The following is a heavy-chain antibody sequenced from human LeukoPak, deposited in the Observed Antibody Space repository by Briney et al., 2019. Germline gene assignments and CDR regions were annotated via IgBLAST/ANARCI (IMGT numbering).Heavy chain of an antibody. CDR2: MNPNSGNT. D-gene: IGHD7-27*01. J-gene: IGHJ2*01. Sequence: ASVKVSCKASGYTFTSYDINWVRQATGQGLEWMGWMNPNSGNTGYARKFQGRVTMTRNTSATTAYLELSSLRFEDTAVYYCTSSNWGSDWYFDLWGRGTLVTVSS. V-gene: IGHV1-8*01. CDR3: TSSNWGSDWYFDL. CDR1: GYTFTSYD.